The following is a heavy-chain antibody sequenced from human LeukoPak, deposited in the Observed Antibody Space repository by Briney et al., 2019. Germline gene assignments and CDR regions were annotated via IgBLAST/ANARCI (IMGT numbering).Heavy chain of an antibody. J-gene: IGHJ6*03. Sequence: GGSLRLSCAASGFTFNSSAMSWVRQAPGKGLEWVSSISGSGGSPYYADSVKGRFTISRDNAKNSLYLQINSLRAEDTAVYYCARDPYSGGYGDYYYYYMDVWGKGTTVTISS. CDR1: GFTFNSSA. CDR3: ARDPYSGGYGDYYYYYMDV. CDR2: ISGSGGSP. D-gene: IGHD1-26*01. V-gene: IGHV3-23*01.